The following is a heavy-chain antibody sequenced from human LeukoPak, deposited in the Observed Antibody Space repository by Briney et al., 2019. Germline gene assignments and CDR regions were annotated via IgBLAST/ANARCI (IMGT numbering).Heavy chain of an antibody. J-gene: IGHJ4*02. CDR3: ARSDYCSSTSCYSRAFDY. CDR1: GFTFSSYG. D-gene: IGHD2-2*01. V-gene: IGHV3-21*01. CDR2: ISSSSSSI. Sequence: GGSLRLSCAASGFTFSSYGMNWVRQAPGKGLEWVSSISSSSSSIYYADSVKGRFTISRDNAKNSLYLQMNSLRAEDTAVYYCARSDYCSSTSCYSRAFDYWGQGTLVTVSS.